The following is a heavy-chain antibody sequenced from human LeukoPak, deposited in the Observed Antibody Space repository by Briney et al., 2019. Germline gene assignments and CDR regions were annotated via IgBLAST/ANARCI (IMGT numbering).Heavy chain of an antibody. CDR2: IWYDGSNK. CDR1: GFTFSSYG. CDR3: AKDYLDYYDSSGYPGY. J-gene: IGHJ4*02. D-gene: IGHD3-22*01. V-gene: IGHV3-33*06. Sequence: PGRSLRLSCAASGFTFSSYGMHWVRQAPGKGLEWVAVIWYDGSNKYYADSVKGRFTISRDNSKNTLYLQMNSLRAEDTAVYYCAKDYLDYYDSSGYPGYWGQGTLVTVSS.